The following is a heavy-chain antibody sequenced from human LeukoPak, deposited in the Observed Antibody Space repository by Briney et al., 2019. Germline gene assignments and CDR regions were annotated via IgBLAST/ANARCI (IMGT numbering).Heavy chain of an antibody. J-gene: IGHJ4*02. D-gene: IGHD1-26*01. V-gene: IGHV3-9*01. CDR3: AKGEVGASDY. CDR2: ISWNSGSI. CDR1: GFTFDDYA. Sequence: GGSLRLSCAASGFTFDDYAMHWVRQAPGKGLEWVSGISWNSGSIGYADSVKGRFTISRDNAKNSLYLQMNSLRAEGTALYYCAKGEVGASDYWGQGTLVTVSS.